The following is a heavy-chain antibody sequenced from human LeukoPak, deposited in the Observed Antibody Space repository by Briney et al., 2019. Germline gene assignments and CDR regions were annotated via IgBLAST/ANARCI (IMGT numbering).Heavy chain of an antibody. CDR1: GGSIRNDNHY. D-gene: IGHD6-25*01. CDR3: ATLRSSGWPHVKTS. J-gene: IGHJ5*02. Sequence: PSETLSLTCTVSGGSIRNDNHYWRWIRQPPGRGLEWVASIYDNENTYYSSSLKSRLTISVDTSENQFSLKLSSVTAADTAVYYCATLRSSGWPHVKTSWGKGTLVTVSS. V-gene: IGHV4-39*01. CDR2: IYDNENT.